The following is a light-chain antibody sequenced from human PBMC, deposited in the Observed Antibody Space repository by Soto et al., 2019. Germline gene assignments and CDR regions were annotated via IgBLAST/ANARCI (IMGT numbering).Light chain of an antibody. CDR1: QSVSSSY. CDR3: HQYGSSRT. CDR2: GAS. Sequence: EIVLTQSPGTLSLSPGERATLSCRARQSVSSSYLAWYQQKPGQAPRLLMYGASSRATGIPDRFSGSGSGTDFTLTISRLEPEDFAVYYCHQYGSSRTFGQGTKVDIK. J-gene: IGKJ1*01. V-gene: IGKV3-20*01.